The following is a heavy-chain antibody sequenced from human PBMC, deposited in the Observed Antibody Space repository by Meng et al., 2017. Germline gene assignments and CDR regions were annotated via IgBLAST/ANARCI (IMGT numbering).Heavy chain of an antibody. CDR2: IYHSGSN. CDR3: ARGLRRPSPLGY. CDR1: GASTSSSKW. Sequence: VLVQGWGTGLGHASVPLFLPCAVGGASTSSSKWWSWVRQPPGKGLEWIGNIYHSGSNNYNPSLKSRVTISVDKSKNQFSLKLSSVTAADTAVYYCARGLRRPSPLGYWGQGTLVTVSS. J-gene: IGHJ4*02. V-gene: IGHV4-4*02. D-gene: IGHD4-17*01.